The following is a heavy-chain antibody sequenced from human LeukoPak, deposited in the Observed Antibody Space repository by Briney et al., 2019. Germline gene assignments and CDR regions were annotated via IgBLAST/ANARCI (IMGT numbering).Heavy chain of an antibody. CDR1: GYTFTSYY. CDR2: INLNSGGT. J-gene: IGHJ3*02. Sequence: ASVKVSCKASGYTFTSYYMHWVRQPPAQGLEWMGWINLNSGGTTYAQKFQGRVTMTRDTSISTAYMELSRLRSDDTAVYYCAREHSSGYYFDAFDIWGQGTMVTVSS. CDR3: AREHSSGYYFDAFDI. D-gene: IGHD3-22*01. V-gene: IGHV1-2*02.